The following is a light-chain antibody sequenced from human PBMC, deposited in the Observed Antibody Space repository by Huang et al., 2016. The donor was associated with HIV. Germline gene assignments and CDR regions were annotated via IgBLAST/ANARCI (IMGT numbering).Light chain of an antibody. CDR1: QSISSW. V-gene: IGKV1-5*03. J-gene: IGKJ1*01. CDR3: QQYNSYSWT. CDR2: KAS. Sequence: DIQMTQSPSTLSASVGDRVTITCRASQSISSWLAWYPQKPGKAPKLLIYKASSLESGVPSRFSGSGSGTEFTLTISSRQPDDFATYYCQQYNSYSWTFGQGTKVEIK.